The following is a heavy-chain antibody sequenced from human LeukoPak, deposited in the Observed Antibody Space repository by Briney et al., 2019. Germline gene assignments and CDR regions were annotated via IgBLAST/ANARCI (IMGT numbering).Heavy chain of an antibody. J-gene: IGHJ6*03. CDR3: ARVSVVYAYYYYYMDV. CDR1: GDIFTSYG. D-gene: IGHD2-8*02. CDR2: ISAYNGNT. Sequence: ASVKVSCKASGDIFTSYGISWVRQAPGQGLEWMGWISAYNGNTNYAQKLQGRVTMTTDTSTSTAYMELRSLRSDDTAVYYCARVSVVYAYYYYYMDVWGKGTTVTVSS. V-gene: IGHV1-18*01.